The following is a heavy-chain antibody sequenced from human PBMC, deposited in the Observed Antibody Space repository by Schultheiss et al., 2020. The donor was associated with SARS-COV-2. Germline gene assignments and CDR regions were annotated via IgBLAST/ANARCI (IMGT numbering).Heavy chain of an antibody. CDR1: GGSFSGYY. J-gene: IGHJ4*02. Sequence: SETLSLTCAVYGGSFSGYYWSWIRQPPGKGLEWIGYIYYSGSTYYNPSLKSRVTISVDTSKNQFSLKLTSVTAADTAVYYCARRRSDGNWYLDTWGQGTLVTVSS. CDR3: ARRRSDGNWYLDT. CDR2: IYYSGST. D-gene: IGHD4-23*01. V-gene: IGHV4-59*08.